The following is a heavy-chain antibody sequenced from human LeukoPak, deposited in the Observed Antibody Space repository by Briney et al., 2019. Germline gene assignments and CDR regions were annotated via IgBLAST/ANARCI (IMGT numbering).Heavy chain of an antibody. V-gene: IGHV3-7*01. CDR1: GFTFSSYW. CDR2: IKQDGSEK. CDR3: ATSRTFDY. Sequence: GGSLRLSCAASGFTFSSYWMSWVRQAPGKGLEWVANIKQDGSEKYYVDSVKGRFPIPRDNANSSLYLQMNSLRAEGTAVYYCATSRTFDYWGQGTLVTVSS. J-gene: IGHJ4*02.